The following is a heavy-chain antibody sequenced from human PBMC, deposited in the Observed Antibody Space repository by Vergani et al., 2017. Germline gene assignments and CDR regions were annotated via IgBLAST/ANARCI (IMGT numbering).Heavy chain of an antibody. J-gene: IGHJ6*04. D-gene: IGHD3-3*01. CDR2: TYYRSKWYN. V-gene: IGHV6-1*01. CDR1: GDSVSSHSAA. CDR3: ARYPRDDYDFWSGTDV. Sequence: QVQLQQSGPGLVKPSQTLSLTCAISGDSVSSHSAAWHWLRQSPSRGLEWLGRTYYRSKWYNDYAVSVKSRITINPDTSKNQFSLQLNSVTPEDTAVYYCARYPRDDYDFWSGTDVWGKGTTVTVSS.